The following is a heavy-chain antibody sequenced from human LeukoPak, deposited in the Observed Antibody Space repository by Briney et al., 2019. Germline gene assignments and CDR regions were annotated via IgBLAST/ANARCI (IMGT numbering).Heavy chain of an antibody. D-gene: IGHD2-2*01. Sequence: SETLSLTCSVSGGSISSYYWSWIRQPPGRGLEWIGYIYYSGRTSYNPSLKSRVTISVDTSKNQFSLRLSSVTAADTAVYYCAGLLGYCSSTSCSSLDYWGQGTLVTVSS. CDR3: AGLLGYCSSTSCSSLDY. J-gene: IGHJ4*02. V-gene: IGHV4-59*01. CDR1: GGSISSYY. CDR2: IYYSGRT.